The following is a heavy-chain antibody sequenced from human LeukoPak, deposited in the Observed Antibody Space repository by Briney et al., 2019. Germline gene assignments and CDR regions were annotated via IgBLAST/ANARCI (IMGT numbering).Heavy chain of an antibody. D-gene: IGHD3-10*01. Sequence: ASVEVSFKASGYTFTSYGISWVRQAPGQGLEWMGWISAYNGNTNYAQKLQGRVTMTTDTSTSTAYMELRSLRSDDTAVYYCASDGDYGSGSYYNPISYYGMDVWGQGTTVTVSS. J-gene: IGHJ6*02. CDR3: ASDGDYGSGSYYNPISYYGMDV. CDR2: ISAYNGNT. CDR1: GYTFTSYG. V-gene: IGHV1-18*01.